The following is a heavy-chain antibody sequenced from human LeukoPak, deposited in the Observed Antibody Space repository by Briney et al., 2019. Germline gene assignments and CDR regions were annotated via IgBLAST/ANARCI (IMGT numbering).Heavy chain of an antibody. Sequence: SVKVSCKASGFTFTSSAVQWVRRARGQRLEWIGWIVVGSGNTNYAQKFQERVTITRDMSTSTAYMELSSLRSEDTAVYYCAAGHYCSGGSCSRYFDLWGRGTLVTVSS. J-gene: IGHJ2*01. CDR3: AAGHYCSGGSCSRYFDL. D-gene: IGHD2-15*01. V-gene: IGHV1-58*01. CDR1: GFTFTSSA. CDR2: IVVGSGNT.